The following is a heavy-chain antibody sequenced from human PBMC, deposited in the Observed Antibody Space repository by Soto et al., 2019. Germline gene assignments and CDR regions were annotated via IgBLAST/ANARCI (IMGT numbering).Heavy chain of an antibody. Sequence: PSETLSLTCTVSGGSISSYYWSWIRQPPGKGLEWIGYIYYSGSTNYNPSLKSRVTISVDTSKNQFSLKLSSVTAADTAVYYCARHRSIAASRSALDYWGQGTLVTVSS. J-gene: IGHJ4*02. CDR1: GGSISSYY. CDR2: IYYSGST. CDR3: ARHRSIAASRSALDY. D-gene: IGHD6-6*01. V-gene: IGHV4-59*08.